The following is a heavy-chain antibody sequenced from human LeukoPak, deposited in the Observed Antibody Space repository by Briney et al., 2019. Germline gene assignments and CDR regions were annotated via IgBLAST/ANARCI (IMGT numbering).Heavy chain of an antibody. D-gene: IGHD5-18*01. Sequence: PSETLSLTCTVSGYSISSGYYWGWIRQPPGKGLEWIGSIYHSGSTYYNPSLKSRVTISVDTSKNQFSLKLSSVTAADTAVYYCARDSYGYPLHYWGQGTLVTVSS. CDR2: IYHSGST. CDR3: ARDSYGYPLHY. J-gene: IGHJ4*02. CDR1: GYSISSGYY. V-gene: IGHV4-38-2*02.